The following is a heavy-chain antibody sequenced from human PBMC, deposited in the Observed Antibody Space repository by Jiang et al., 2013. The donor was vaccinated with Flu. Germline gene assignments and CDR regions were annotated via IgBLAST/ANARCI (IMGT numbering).Heavy chain of an antibody. D-gene: IGHD3-9*01. V-gene: IGHV4-59*01. CDR1: GGSIGSFY. CDR2: IFYDGSS. CDR3: ARTYDILTGDYFDY. Sequence: GLVKPSETLSLTCTVSGGSIGSFYWSWIRQPPGKGLEWIGYIFYDGSSNYNPSLMSRVTISADTSKNQFSLRLSSVTAADTAVYYCARTYDILTGDYFDYWGQGTLVTVSS. J-gene: IGHJ4*02.